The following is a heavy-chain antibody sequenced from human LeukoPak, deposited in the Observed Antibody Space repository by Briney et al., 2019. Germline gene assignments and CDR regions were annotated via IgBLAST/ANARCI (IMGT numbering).Heavy chain of an antibody. CDR3: ARLMGSSRTYYYYGMDV. D-gene: IGHD6-13*01. V-gene: IGHV4-59*08. Sequence: SSETLSLTCTVSGGSISSYYWSWIRQPPGKGLEWLGYIYYSGSTNYNPSLKSRVTISVDTSKNQFSLKLSSVTAADTAVYYCARLMGSSRTYYYYGMDVWGQGTTVTVSS. CDR1: GGSISSYY. CDR2: IYYSGST. J-gene: IGHJ6*02.